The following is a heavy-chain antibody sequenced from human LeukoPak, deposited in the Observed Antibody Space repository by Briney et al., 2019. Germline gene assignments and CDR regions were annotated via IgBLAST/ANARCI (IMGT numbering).Heavy chain of an antibody. CDR3: ARGGGSSGGYYFDY. Sequence: SETLSLTCAVYGGSFSGFYWTWIRQPPGKGLEWIGEINHSGSTNYSPSLKSRVSISVDTSKNQFSLNLSSVTAADTAVYYCARGGGSSGGYYFDYWGQGTLVTVSS. D-gene: IGHD1-26*01. CDR1: GGSFSGFY. V-gene: IGHV4-34*01. CDR2: INHSGST. J-gene: IGHJ4*02.